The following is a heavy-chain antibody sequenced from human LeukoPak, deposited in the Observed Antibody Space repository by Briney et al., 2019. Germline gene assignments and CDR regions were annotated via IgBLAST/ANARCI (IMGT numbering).Heavy chain of an antibody. J-gene: IGHJ4*02. Sequence: PGGSLRLSCAASGFTFSSYAMHWVRQAPGKGLEWVAVISYDGSNKYYADSVKGRFTISRDSSKNTLYLQMNSLRAEDTAVYYCARGDSSGYYIDYWGQGTLVTVSS. D-gene: IGHD3-22*01. V-gene: IGHV3-30-3*01. CDR1: GFTFSSYA. CDR3: ARGDSSGYYIDY. CDR2: ISYDGSNK.